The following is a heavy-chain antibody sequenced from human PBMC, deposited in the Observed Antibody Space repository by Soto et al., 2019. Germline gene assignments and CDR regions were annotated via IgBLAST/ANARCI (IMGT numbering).Heavy chain of an antibody. CDR3: AKLRYFDWSAYTWFEY. J-gene: IGHJ5*01. CDR2: ISGSGATT. V-gene: IGHV3-23*01. CDR1: GFTFSSYA. Sequence: GGSLRLSCAASGFTFSSYAMSWVRQAPGKGLEWVSAISGSGATTSYADSVKGRFTVSRDNSKNTLYLQMNSLRVEDTAVYHCAKLRYFDWSAYTWFEYWGQGTPVPVSS. D-gene: IGHD3-9*01.